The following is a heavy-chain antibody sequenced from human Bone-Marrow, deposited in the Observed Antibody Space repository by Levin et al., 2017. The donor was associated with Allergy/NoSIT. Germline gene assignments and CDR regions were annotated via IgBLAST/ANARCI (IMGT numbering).Heavy chain of an antibody. CDR3: AKTRAVTGVHGAFDF. V-gene: IGHV3-23*01. CDR1: GFPFSSFS. D-gene: IGHD2-21*02. Sequence: GESLKISCATSGFPFSSFSMSWVRQAPGMGLEWVSSISDSGYSTHYVDSVRGRFTVSRDHSKNTVSLQMSSLRAEDTAVYYCAKTRAVTGVHGAFDFCGRGTTVTVSS. J-gene: IGHJ3*01. CDR2: ISDSGYST.